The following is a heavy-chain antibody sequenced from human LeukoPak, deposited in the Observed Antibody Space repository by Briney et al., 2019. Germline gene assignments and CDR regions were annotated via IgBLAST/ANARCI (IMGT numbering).Heavy chain of an antibody. CDR1: GGSISSYY. CDR2: IYSTGST. J-gene: IGHJ4*02. CDR3: ARHRPEGSYPLDS. V-gene: IGHV4-59*08. Sequence: SETLSLTCTVSGGSISSYYWRWIRQPPGKGLEWIGHIYSTGSTTYSPSLKSRVIMSADTSKNQFSLKVTSVTAADTAVYYCARHRPEGSYPLDSWGQGALVTVSS.